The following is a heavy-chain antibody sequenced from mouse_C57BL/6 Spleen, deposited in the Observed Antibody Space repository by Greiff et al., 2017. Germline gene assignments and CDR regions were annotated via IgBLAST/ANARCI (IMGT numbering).Heavy chain of an antibody. V-gene: IGHV1-82*01. CDR3: AKFSWGDDLDY. J-gene: IGHJ4*01. Sequence: QVQLQQSGPELVKPGASVKISCTASGYAFSSSWMNWVKQRPGKGLEWIGRINPGDGATNYNGKFKSKATLTADKSSSTAYMQLSSLTSANSAVYFCAKFSWGDDLDYWGPGTSVTVST. D-gene: IGHD2-12*01. CDR2: INPGDGAT. CDR1: GYAFSSSW.